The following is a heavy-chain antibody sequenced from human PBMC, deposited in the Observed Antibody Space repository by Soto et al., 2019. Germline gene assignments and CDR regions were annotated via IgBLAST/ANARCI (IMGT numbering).Heavy chain of an antibody. Sequence: ASVKVSCKASGGTFSSYTISWVRQAPGQGLEWMGRIIPILGIANYAQKFQGRVTITADKSTSTAYMELSSLRSEDTAVYYCARSRYYDFWSGYYQGGRRKRDLDYWGQGTLVTVSS. J-gene: IGHJ4*02. CDR3: ARSRYYDFWSGYYQGGRRKRDLDY. CDR1: GGTFSSYT. CDR2: IIPILGIA. D-gene: IGHD3-3*01. V-gene: IGHV1-69*02.